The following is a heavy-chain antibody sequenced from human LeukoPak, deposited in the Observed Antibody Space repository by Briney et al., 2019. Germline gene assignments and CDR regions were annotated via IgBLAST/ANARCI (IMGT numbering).Heavy chain of an antibody. CDR2: ISSSGSTI. V-gene: IGHV3-48*04. J-gene: IGHJ3*02. CDR1: GFTFSSYA. CDR3: ARDGGSDAFDI. Sequence: GGSLRLSCAASGFTFSSYAMSWVRQAPGKGLEWVSYISSSGSTIYYADSVKGRFTISRDNAKNSLYLQMNSLRAEDTAVYYCARDGGSDAFDIWGQGTMVTVSS.